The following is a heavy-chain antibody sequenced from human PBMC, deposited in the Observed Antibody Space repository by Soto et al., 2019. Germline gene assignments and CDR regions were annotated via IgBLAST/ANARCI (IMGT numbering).Heavy chain of an antibody. D-gene: IGHD2-15*01. J-gene: IGHJ4*02. V-gene: IGHV4-34*01. CDR3: ARGHLPGGNTFYYDY. CDR2: ISHSGSGT. Sequence: QVQLQQWGAGLLKPSETLSLTCTVYGGSFSGNYWSWMRQPPGMGLEWIGEISHSGSGTNYNPSLKSRVTISVDTSKNQFSLKLSSVTAADTAMYYCARGHLPGGNTFYYDYWGQGTLVTVSS. CDR1: GGSFSGNY.